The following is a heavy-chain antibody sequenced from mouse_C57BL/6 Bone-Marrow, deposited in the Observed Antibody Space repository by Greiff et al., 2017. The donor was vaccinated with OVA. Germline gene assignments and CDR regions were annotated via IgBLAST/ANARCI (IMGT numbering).Heavy chain of an antibody. Sequence: DVQLVASGGGLVKPGGSLKLSCAASGFTFSSYAMSWVRQTPEKRLEWVATISDGGSYTYYPANVKGRFTISRDNAKNNLYLQMSHLKSEDTAMYYCASYYDAMDYWGQGTSVTVSS. CDR2: ISDGGSYT. CDR3: ASYYDAMDY. CDR1: GFTFSSYA. J-gene: IGHJ4*01. V-gene: IGHV5-4*01.